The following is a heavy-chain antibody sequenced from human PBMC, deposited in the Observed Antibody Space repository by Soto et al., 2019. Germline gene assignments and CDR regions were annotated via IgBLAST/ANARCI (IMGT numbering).Heavy chain of an antibody. D-gene: IGHD5-18*01. CDR2: IIPIFGTV. CDR3: ARDLRYNYGVYYGMDV. V-gene: IGHV1-69*01. J-gene: IGHJ6*02. Sequence: QVQLVQSGAEVKKPGSSVKVSCKASGGTFSSYGLSWVRQAPGHGLEWMGGIIPIFGTVNYAQKFQGRVTISADASTSTAYMELSSLTSEDTAVYYCARDLRYNYGVYYGMDVWGRGTTVIVSS. CDR1: GGTFSSYG.